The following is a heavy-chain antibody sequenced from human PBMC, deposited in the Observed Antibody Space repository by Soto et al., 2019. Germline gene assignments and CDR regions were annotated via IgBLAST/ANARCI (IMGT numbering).Heavy chain of an antibody. Sequence: ASVKVSCKASGYTFTNYYVHWVRQAPGEGLEWMGMINPTGDSTTYTQKFQGRVTMTRYMYTSTVYMDLCTLRAEATAVYDCATPNWAGQDAFDIWGQGTMVTVSS. V-gene: IGHV1-46*01. J-gene: IGHJ3*02. D-gene: IGHD1-1*01. CDR2: INPTGDST. CDR3: ATPNWAGQDAFDI. CDR1: GYTFTNYY.